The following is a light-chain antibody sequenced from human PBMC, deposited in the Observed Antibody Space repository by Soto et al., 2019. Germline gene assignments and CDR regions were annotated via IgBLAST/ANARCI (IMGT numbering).Light chain of an antibody. CDR1: QGISTG. V-gene: IGKV1-5*01. CDR3: QQYSSYSRT. J-gene: IGKJ1*01. CDR2: DAS. Sequence: DIQMTQSPYTLSASVGDRVTITCRASQGISTGLAWYQQKPGTAPKLLIYDASSLESGVPSRFSGSGSGTEFTLTISSLQPDDYATYYCQQYSSYSRTFGQGTKVEIK.